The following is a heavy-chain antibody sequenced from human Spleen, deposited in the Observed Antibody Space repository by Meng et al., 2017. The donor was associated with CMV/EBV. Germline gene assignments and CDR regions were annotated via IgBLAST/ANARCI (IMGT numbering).Heavy chain of an antibody. CDR1: GYKFGTFG. Sequence: AFGYKFGTFGICWVRQAPGQGLEWMGRISTYNANTNYAQKLQGRVTMTTDTSTSTAYMELRSLRSDDTAVYYCARDRWNYGNPYFDYWGQGTLVTVSS. V-gene: IGHV1-18*01. CDR2: ISTYNANT. CDR3: ARDRWNYGNPYFDY. J-gene: IGHJ4*02. D-gene: IGHD1-7*01.